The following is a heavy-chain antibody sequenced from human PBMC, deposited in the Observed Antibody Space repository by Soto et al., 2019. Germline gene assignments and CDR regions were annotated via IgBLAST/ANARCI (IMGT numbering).Heavy chain of an antibody. CDR2: INPNSGGT. CDR1: GYTFTGYY. CDR3: ASQYCSGGSCYSSLSDP. V-gene: IGHV1-2*02. Sequence: ASVKVSCKASGYTFTGYYMHWVRQAPGQGLEWMGWINPNSGGTNYAQKFQGRVTMTRDTSISTAYMELSRLRSDDTAVYYCASQYCSGGSCYSSLSDPWGQGTLVTVSS. J-gene: IGHJ5*02. D-gene: IGHD2-15*01.